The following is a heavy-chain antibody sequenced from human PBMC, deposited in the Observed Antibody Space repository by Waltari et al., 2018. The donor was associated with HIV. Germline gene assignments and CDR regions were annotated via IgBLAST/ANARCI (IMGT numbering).Heavy chain of an antibody. Sequence: QVQLQESGPGLVTPSETLSLSCTFSNGSISSYYWSWIRQPPGKGLEWIGYIYYSGSTSYNPSLKSRVTISVDTSKNQFSLNLSSVTAADTAVYYCARTFRGKGFDYWGQGTLVSVSS. CDR3: ARTFRGKGFDY. CDR2: IYYSGST. D-gene: IGHD3-16*01. CDR1: NGSISSYY. J-gene: IGHJ4*02. V-gene: IGHV4-59*01.